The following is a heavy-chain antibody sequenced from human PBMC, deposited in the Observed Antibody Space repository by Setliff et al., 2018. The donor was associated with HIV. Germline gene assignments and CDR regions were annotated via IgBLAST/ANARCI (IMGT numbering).Heavy chain of an antibody. Sequence: PGGSLRLSCAASGFTFTDYAMTWVRQAPGKGLEWVSGISGGGDDTSDADSVKGRFTISRDNSKNTVYLQMNSLRAEDTAVYYCATLPAAIVSSTYYFDYWGQGTLVTVSS. CDR1: GFTFTDYA. CDR2: ISGGGDDT. V-gene: IGHV3-23*01. CDR3: ATLPAAIVSSTYYFDY. D-gene: IGHD6-13*01. J-gene: IGHJ4*02.